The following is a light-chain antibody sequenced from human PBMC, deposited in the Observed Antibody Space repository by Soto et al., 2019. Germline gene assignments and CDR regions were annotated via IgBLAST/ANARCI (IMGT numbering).Light chain of an antibody. CDR2: DAS. CDR3: QQRSNWPTWT. V-gene: IGKV3-11*01. CDR1: QSVSIY. J-gene: IGKJ1*01. Sequence: EIVLTQSPATLSLSPGERATLSFRSSQSVSIYLAWYQQKPGQAPRLLIYDASNRATGIPARFSGSGSGTDFTLTISSLEPEDFAVYYCQQRSNWPTWTFGQGTKVDIK.